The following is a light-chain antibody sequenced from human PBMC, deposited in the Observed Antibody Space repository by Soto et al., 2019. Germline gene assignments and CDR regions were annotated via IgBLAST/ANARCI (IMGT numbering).Light chain of an antibody. CDR2: GAS. Sequence: EIVMTQAPATLSVSPLERATLSFRSSQSVSSNLAWYQQKPGQAPRLLIYGASTRATGIPARFSGSGSGTEFTLTISRLEPEDFAVYYCQQYGRSSLTFGGGTKVDI. V-gene: IGKV3-15*01. CDR3: QQYGRSSLT. CDR1: QSVSSN. J-gene: IGKJ4*01.